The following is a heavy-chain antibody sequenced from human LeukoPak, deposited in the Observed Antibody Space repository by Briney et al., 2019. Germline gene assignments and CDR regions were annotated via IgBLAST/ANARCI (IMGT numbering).Heavy chain of an antibody. Sequence: SVKVSCKASGGTLSSYAISWVRQAPGQGLEWMGGIIPIFGTANYAQKFQGRVTITADESTSTAYMELSSLRSEDTAVYYCASPYSGWRDRSYYYYGMDVWGQGTTVTVSS. D-gene: IGHD6-19*01. J-gene: IGHJ6*02. CDR1: GGTLSSYA. V-gene: IGHV1-69*13. CDR2: IIPIFGTA. CDR3: ASPYSGWRDRSYYYYGMDV.